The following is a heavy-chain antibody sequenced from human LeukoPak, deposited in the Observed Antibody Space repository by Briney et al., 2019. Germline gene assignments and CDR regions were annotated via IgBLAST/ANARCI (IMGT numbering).Heavy chain of an antibody. CDR1: GFTFSSYA. V-gene: IGHV3-23*01. CDR3: AKDERNWNYNLASQTYD. Sequence: GGSLRLSCAASGFTFSSYAMSWVRQAPGKGLEWVSAISGSGDSAYYADSVKGRFTISRDNSKNTLYLQMNSLRAEDTAVYYCAKDERNWNYNLASQTYDWGQGTLVIVSS. CDR2: ISGSGDSA. J-gene: IGHJ4*02. D-gene: IGHD1-7*01.